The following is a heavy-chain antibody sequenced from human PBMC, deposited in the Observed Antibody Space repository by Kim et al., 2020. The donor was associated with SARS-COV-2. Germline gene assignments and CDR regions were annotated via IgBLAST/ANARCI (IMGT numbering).Heavy chain of an antibody. CDR2: INHSGST. D-gene: IGHD2-2*01. CDR1: GGSFSGYY. Sequence: SETLSLTCAVYGGSFSGYYWSWIRQPPGKGLEWIGEINHSGSTNYNPSLKSRVTISVVTSKNQFSLKLSSVTAADTAVYYCARGGYCSSTSCPSDAFDIWGQGTMVTVSS. CDR3: ARGGYCSSTSCPSDAFDI. J-gene: IGHJ3*02. V-gene: IGHV4-34*01.